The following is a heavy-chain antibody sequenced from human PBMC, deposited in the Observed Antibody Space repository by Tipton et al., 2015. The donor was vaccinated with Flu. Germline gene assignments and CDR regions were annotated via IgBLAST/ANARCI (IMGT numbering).Heavy chain of an antibody. V-gene: IGHV4-4*07. D-gene: IGHD6-19*01. J-gene: IGHJ4*02. CDR3: AGIAVAGIFDY. Sequence: LRLSCTVSGGSISSYYCSWIRQPAGKGLEWIVRIYTSGSTNYNPSFKSRVTMSVDTSKNQFSLKLSSVTAADTAVYYCAGIAVAGIFDYWGQGTLVTVSS. CDR1: GGSISSYY. CDR2: IYTSGST.